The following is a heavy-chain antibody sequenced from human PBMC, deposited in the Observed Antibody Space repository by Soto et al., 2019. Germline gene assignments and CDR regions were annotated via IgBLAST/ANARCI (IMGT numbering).Heavy chain of an antibody. Sequence: ASVKVSCKASGYTYTSYAMHWVRQAPGQRLEWMGWINAGNGNTKYSQKFQGRVTITRDTSASTAYMELSSLRSEDTAVYYCARDLSAGATWADPWGQGTLVTVSS. CDR1: GYTYTSYA. CDR2: INAGNGNT. J-gene: IGHJ5*02. V-gene: IGHV1-3*01. D-gene: IGHD1-26*01. CDR3: ARDLSAGATWADP.